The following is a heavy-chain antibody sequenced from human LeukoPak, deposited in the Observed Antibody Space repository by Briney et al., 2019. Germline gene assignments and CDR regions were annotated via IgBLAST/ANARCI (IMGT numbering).Heavy chain of an antibody. J-gene: IGHJ6*03. CDR3: ATLTTVTTSGYYYYYMDV. Sequence: ASVKVSCKASGGTFSSYAISWVRQAPGQGLEWMGRIIPILGIANYAQKFQGRVTITADKSTSTAYMELSSLRSEDTAVYYCATLTTVTTSGYYYYYMDVWGKGTTVTVSS. V-gene: IGHV1-69*04. D-gene: IGHD4-17*01. CDR2: IIPILGIA. CDR1: GGTFSSYA.